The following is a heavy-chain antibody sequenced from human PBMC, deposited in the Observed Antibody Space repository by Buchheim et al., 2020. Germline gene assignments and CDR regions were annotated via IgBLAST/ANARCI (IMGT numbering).Heavy chain of an antibody. V-gene: IGHV1-69*04. Sequence: QVQLVQSGAEVKKPGSSVKVSCKASGGTFSSYAISWVRQAPGQGLEWMGRIIPILGIANYAQKFQGRVTITADKSTSTAYMELSSLRSEDTAVYYCARELRDSSGYYAQRPIYGMDVWGQGTT. CDR3: ARELRDSSGYYAQRPIYGMDV. CDR2: IIPILGIA. D-gene: IGHD3-22*01. CDR1: GGTFSSYA. J-gene: IGHJ6*02.